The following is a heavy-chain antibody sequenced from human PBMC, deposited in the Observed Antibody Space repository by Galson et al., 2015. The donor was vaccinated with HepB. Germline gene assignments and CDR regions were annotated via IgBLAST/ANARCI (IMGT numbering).Heavy chain of an antibody. CDR1: GFTFGDYA. D-gene: IGHD4-11*01. CDR3: TRGDYSNYDY. CDR2: IRNRVYGGTT. J-gene: IGHJ4*02. Sequence: SLRLSCAVSGFTFGDYAMSWFRRALGKGLGWVGFIRNRVYGGTTEYAASVKGRFTISRDDSKSIAYLQMNSLKTEDTAVYYCTRGDYSNYDYWGQGTLVTVSS. V-gene: IGHV3-49*03.